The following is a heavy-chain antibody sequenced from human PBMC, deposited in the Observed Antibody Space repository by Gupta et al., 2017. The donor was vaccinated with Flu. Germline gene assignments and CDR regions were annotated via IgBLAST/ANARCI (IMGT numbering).Heavy chain of an antibody. CDR3: ARGGLDSGGDSFDI. CDR1: GDTFSSYT. CDR2: IIPILDLL. Sequence: QVHLVQSGAEVKKPGSSVEVSCKASGDTFSSYTFSWVRQAPGQGLEWMGRIIPILDLLNYSQNFQGRVTISADKSTSTAYMELSSLRSEDTAVYYCARGGLDSGGDSFDIWGHGTMVTVAS. D-gene: IGHD5-12*01. J-gene: IGHJ3*02. V-gene: IGHV1-69*02.